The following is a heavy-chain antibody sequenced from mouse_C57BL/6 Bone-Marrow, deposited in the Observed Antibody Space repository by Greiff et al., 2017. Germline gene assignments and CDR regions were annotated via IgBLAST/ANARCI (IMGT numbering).Heavy chain of an antibody. Sequence: QVQLQQPGAELVRPGTSVKLSCKASGYTFTSYWMHWVKQRPGQGLEWIGVIDPSDSYTYYNQKFKGKATLTVDPSSSTAYMQLSSLTSEDSAVYYCARSYYYGSSWIYWGQGTTLTVSS. J-gene: IGHJ2*01. CDR1: GYTFTSYW. V-gene: IGHV1-59*01. D-gene: IGHD1-1*01. CDR2: IDPSDSYT. CDR3: ARSYYYGSSWIY.